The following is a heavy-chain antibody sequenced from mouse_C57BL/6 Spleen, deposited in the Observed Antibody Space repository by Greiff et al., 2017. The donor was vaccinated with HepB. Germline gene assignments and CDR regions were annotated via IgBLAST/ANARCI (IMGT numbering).Heavy chain of an antibody. CDR1: GYSFTDYN. D-gene: IGHD2-4*01. V-gene: IGHV1-39*01. CDR3: AREGIGIYEYDEAWFAY. Sequence: EVQLQQSGPELVKPGASVKISCKASGYSFTDYNMNWVKQSNGKSLEWIGVINPNYGTTSYNQKFKGKATLTVDQSSSTAYMQLNSLTSEDSAVYYCAREGIGIYEYDEAWFAYWGQGTLVTISA. CDR2: INPNYGTT. J-gene: IGHJ3*01.